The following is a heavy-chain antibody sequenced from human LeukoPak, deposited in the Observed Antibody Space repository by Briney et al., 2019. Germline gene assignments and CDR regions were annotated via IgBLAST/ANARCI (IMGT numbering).Heavy chain of an antibody. CDR3: ARRISTRRGETCSSTSCYFDY. CDR2: IFHNGIT. V-gene: IGHV4-38-2*01. J-gene: IGHJ4*02. CDR1: GFSISSGYF. Sequence: PSETLSLTCAVSGFSISSGYFWAWIRQSPGKGLEWIGSIFHNGITYYNPSLKSRITISVDTSKNQFPLRLSSVTAADTAVYYCARRISTRRGETCSSTSCYFDYWGQGTLVTVSS. D-gene: IGHD2-2*01.